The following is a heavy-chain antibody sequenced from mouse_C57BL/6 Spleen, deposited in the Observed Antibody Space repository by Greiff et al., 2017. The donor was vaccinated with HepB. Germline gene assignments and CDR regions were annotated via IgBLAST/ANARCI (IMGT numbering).Heavy chain of an antibody. J-gene: IGHJ3*01. CDR1: GYTFTDYY. CDR2: INPNNGGT. Sequence: VQLQQSGPELVKPGASVKISCKASGYTFTDYYMNWVKQSHGKSLEWIGDINPNNGGTSYNQKFKGKATLTVDKSSSTAYMELRSLTSEDSAVYYCARQLLRGFAYWGQGTLVTVSA. CDR3: ARQLLRGFAY. V-gene: IGHV1-26*01. D-gene: IGHD1-1*01.